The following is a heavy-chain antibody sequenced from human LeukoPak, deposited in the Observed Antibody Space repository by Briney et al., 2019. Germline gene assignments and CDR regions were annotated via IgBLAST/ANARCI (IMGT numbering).Heavy chain of an antibody. V-gene: IGHV4-59*01. Sequence: SETLSLTCTVSGASISSSYWSWIRQPPGKGLEWIGYINYKGITNYNPSLRSRVTISLDTSKNQFSLNLNSVTTADAAVYYCARVPPQRCPGDSCYPIFDYWSQGTLVTVSS. D-gene: IGHD2-15*01. CDR2: INYKGIT. J-gene: IGHJ4*02. CDR1: GASISSSY. CDR3: ARVPPQRCPGDSCYPIFDY.